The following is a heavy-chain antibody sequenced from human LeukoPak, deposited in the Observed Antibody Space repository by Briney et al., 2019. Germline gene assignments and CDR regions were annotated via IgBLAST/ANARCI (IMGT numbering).Heavy chain of an antibody. Sequence: PGGSLRLSCAASGFTFSSHSMNWVRQAPGKGLEWVAVISYDGSNKYYADSVKGRFTISRDNSKNTLYLQMNSLRAEDTAVYYCARDQVAAAGLDAFDIWGQGTMVTVSS. V-gene: IGHV3-30*03. CDR3: ARDQVAAAGLDAFDI. CDR2: ISYDGSNK. CDR1: GFTFSSHS. D-gene: IGHD6-13*01. J-gene: IGHJ3*02.